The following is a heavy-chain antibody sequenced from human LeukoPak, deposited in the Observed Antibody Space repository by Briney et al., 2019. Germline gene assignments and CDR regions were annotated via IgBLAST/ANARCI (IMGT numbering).Heavy chain of an antibody. V-gene: IGHV3-30*02. Sequence: TGGSLRLSCAASGFTFSSYGMHWVRQAPGKGLEWVALIRYDGSNKYYADSVKGRFTISRDNSKNTLYLQMNSLRAEDTAVYYCAKETYYYGSGSPSIDYWGQGTLVTVSS. CDR3: AKETYYYGSGSPSIDY. J-gene: IGHJ4*02. D-gene: IGHD3-10*01. CDR1: GFTFSSYG. CDR2: IRYDGSNK.